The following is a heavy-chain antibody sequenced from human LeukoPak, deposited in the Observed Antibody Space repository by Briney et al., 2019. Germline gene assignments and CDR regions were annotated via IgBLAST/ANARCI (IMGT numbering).Heavy chain of an antibody. CDR3: ARDNEWELPHFDY. J-gene: IGHJ4*02. D-gene: IGHD1-26*01. V-gene: IGHV1-18*01. CDR2: ISAYNGNT. CDR1: GYTFTSYG. Sequence: ASVKVSCKASGYTFTSYGISWVRQAPGQGLEWMGWISAYNGNTNYAQKLQGRVTMTTDTSTSTAYIELRSLRSDDTAVYYCARDNEWELPHFDYWGQGTLVTVSS.